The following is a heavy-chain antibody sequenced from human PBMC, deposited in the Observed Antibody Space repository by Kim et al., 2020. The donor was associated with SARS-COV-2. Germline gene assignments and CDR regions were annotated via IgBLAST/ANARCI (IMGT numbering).Heavy chain of an antibody. CDR3: AKDPFYDCWSGYYFDY. Sequence: SVKGRFTIARDNAKNTLYLQMNSLRAEDTAVYYCAKDPFYDCWSGYYFDYWGQGTLVTVSS. V-gene: IGHV3-23*01. D-gene: IGHD3-3*01. J-gene: IGHJ4*02.